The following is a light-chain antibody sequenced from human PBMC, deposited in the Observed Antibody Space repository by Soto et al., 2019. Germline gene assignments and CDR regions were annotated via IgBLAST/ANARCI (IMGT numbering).Light chain of an antibody. V-gene: IGLV1-44*01. CDR3: AAWDDNLNGVV. J-gene: IGLJ2*01. CDR2: TNN. Sequence: QSVLTQAPSASGTPGQRVTISCSGSNFNIGRNTVNWYQQLPGTAPKLLIYTNNQRPSGVPDRFSGSKSGTSASLAISGLQSEDEADYYCAAWDDNLNGVVFGGGTQLTVL. CDR1: NFNIGRNT.